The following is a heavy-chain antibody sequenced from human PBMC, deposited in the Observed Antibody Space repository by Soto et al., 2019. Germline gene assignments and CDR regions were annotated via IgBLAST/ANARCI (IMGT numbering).Heavy chain of an antibody. V-gene: IGHV3-30*18. D-gene: IGHD3-3*01. CDR2: ISYDGSNK. J-gene: IGHJ3*02. Sequence: SLRLSCAASGFTFSSYGMHWVRQAPGKGLEWVAVISYDGSNKYYADSVKGRFTIPRDNSKNTLYLQMNSLRAEDTAVYYCAKDYLRWSGYYTGIGAFDIWGQGTMVTVSS. CDR3: AKDYLRWSGYYTGIGAFDI. CDR1: GFTFSSYG.